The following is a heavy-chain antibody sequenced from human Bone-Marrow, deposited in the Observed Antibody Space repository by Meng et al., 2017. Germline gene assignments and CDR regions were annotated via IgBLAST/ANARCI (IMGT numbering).Heavy chain of an antibody. CDR3: ARETRENTNHYYFDF. D-gene: IGHD1-1*01. CDR2: VTWTGGAI. Sequence: SLKISCAASGFTFNDFVMHWVRQTPKGLEWVSAVTWTGGAIGYAGAVKGRFRVSRDNAKNSVYLQMNSVRPDDSALYFCARETRENTNHYYFDFWGHGTLVTVSS. V-gene: IGHV3-9*01. J-gene: IGHJ4*01. CDR1: GFTFNDFV.